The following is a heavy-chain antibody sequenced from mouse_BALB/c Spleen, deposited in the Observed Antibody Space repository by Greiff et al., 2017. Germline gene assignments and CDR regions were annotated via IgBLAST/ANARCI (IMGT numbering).Heavy chain of an antibody. CDR2: IDPENGDT. J-gene: IGHJ3*01. CDR1: GFNIKDYY. Sequence: DVKLVESGAELVRSGASVKLSCTASGFNIKDYYMHWVKQRPEQGLEWIGWIDPENGDTEYAPKFQGKATMTADTSSNTAYLQLSSLTSEDTAVYYCNAQLGQVFAYWGQGTLVTVSA. D-gene: IGHD4-1*02. CDR3: NAQLGQVFAY. V-gene: IGHV14-4*02.